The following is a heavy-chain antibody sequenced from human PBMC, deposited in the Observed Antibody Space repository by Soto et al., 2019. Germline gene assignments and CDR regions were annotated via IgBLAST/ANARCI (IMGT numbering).Heavy chain of an antibody. CDR2: IYYSGST. J-gene: IGHJ5*02. CDR3: ARRGRVAAAGTRGWFDP. CDR1: GGSISSSSYY. Sequence: SETLSLTCTVSGGSISSSSYYWGWIRQPPGKGLEWIGSIYYSGSTYYNPSLKSRVTISVDTSKNQFSLKLSSVTAADTAVYYCARRGRVAAAGTRGWFDPWGQGTQVTVSA. D-gene: IGHD6-13*01. V-gene: IGHV4-39*01.